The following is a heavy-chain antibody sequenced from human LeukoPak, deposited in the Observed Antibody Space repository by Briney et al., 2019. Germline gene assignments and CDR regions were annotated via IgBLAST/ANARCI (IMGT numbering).Heavy chain of an antibody. CDR3: ARYYCTGNSCYSTNWFDT. D-gene: IGHD2-21*01. Sequence: PSETLSLTCSVSGGSINSYYWSWIRQPPGKGLEWVGYFYYSGRSNFNPSLTSRVTMSVDTSKNQFSLKLSSVTAADTAVYFCARYYCTGNSCYSTNWFDTWGQGTLVTVSS. V-gene: IGHV4-59*08. CDR1: GGSINSYY. J-gene: IGHJ5*02. CDR2: FYYSGRS.